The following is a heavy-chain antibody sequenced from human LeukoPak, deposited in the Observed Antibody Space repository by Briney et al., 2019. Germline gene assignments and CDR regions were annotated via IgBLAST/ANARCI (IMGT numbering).Heavy chain of an antibody. CDR1: GFTVSSNY. J-gene: IGHJ4*02. CDR2: IYSGGRT. D-gene: IGHD1-26*01. CDR3: ARESGSYYGVTLDY. V-gene: IGHV3-66*01. Sequence: GGSLRLSCAASGFTVSSNYMSWVRQAPGKGLEWVSVIYSGGRTEYADSVKGRFTVSRDNSKNTLYLQMNSLRAEDTAVYYCARESGSYYGVTLDYWGQGTLVTVSS.